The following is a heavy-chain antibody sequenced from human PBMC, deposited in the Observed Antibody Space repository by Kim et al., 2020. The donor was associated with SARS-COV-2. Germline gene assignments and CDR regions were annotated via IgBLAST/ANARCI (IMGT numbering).Heavy chain of an antibody. CDR3: ARLTYDIRTY. CDR2: IYYSGST. J-gene: IGHJ4*02. Sequence: SETLSLTCTVSGGSISSSSYYWGWIRQPPGKGLEWIGSIYYSGSTYYNPSLKSRVTISVDTSKNQFSLKLSSVTAADTAVYYCARLTYDIRTYWGQGTLVTVSS. D-gene: IGHD3-9*01. V-gene: IGHV4-39*01. CDR1: GGSISSSSYY.